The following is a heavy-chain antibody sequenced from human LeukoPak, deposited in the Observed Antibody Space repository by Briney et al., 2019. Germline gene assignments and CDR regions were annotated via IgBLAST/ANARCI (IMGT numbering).Heavy chain of an antibody. CDR1: GFTFNSYA. D-gene: IGHD6-13*01. J-gene: IGHJ6*02. CDR3: ARGLKQIQSSLYYGVDV. V-gene: IGHV3-30-3*01. Sequence: GGSLRLSCAASGFTFNSYAFYWVRQAPGKGLEWVAVVSFDGNDKYYADSGKARFTISRDNSENTVYLQMNGMRPEDTAVYFCARGLKQIQSSLYYGVDVWGQGTTVTVSS. CDR2: VSFDGNDK.